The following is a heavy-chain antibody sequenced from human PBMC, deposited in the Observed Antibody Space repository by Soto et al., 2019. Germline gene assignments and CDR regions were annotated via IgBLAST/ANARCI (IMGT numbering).Heavy chain of an antibody. CDR1: GFSFSYSY. CDR3: ARDTTRIEH. D-gene: IGHD1-1*01. Sequence: GGSLTLSCVVSGFSFSYSYLTWVRQIPRKGLEWIASISSGAFTSSYAAAVKGRFTISRDDCHNSLFLQMYSLRAEDTALYYCARDTTRIEHWGQGTLVTVSS. V-gene: IGHV3-11*01. CDR2: ISSGAFTS. J-gene: IGHJ4*02.